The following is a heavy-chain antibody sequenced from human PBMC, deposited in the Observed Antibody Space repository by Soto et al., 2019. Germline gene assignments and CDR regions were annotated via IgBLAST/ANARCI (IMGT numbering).Heavy chain of an antibody. CDR1: GFTFSSYE. J-gene: IGHJ4*02. CDR3: ARGAGRLRRNYFAY. V-gene: IGHV3-48*03. Sequence: EVQLVESGGGLVQPGGSLRLSCAASGFTFSSYEMNWVRQATGTGLEWVSYISSSGRTIYYADSVKGRFTISRDNAKNSLYLQMNSLRAEDTAVYYCARGAGRLRRNYFAYWGQRSLVTFAS. CDR2: ISSSGRTI. D-gene: IGHD2-8*01.